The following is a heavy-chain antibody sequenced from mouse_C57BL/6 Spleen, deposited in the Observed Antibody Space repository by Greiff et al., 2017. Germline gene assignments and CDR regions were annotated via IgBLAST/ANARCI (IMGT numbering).Heavy chain of an antibody. Sequence: VKLVESGAELVKPGASVKISCKASGYAFSSYWMNWVKQRPGKGLEWIGQIYPGDGDTNYNGKFKGKATLTADKSSSTAYMQLSSLTSEDSAVYFCARDDYVSFAYWGQGTLVTVSA. CDR2: IYPGDGDT. J-gene: IGHJ3*01. CDR1: GYAFSSYW. V-gene: IGHV1-80*01. CDR3: ARDDYVSFAY. D-gene: IGHD2-4*01.